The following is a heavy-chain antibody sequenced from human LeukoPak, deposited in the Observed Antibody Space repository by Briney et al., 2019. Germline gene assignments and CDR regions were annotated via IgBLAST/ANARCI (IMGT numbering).Heavy chain of an antibody. CDR3: ATSRGDYRGFEI. CDR2: INTDGRAT. D-gene: IGHD5-12*01. CDR1: GFTFSSFW. V-gene: IGHV3-74*03. J-gene: IGHJ3*02. Sequence: GGSLRLSCAASGFTFSSFWMHWVRHAPGKGPVWVARINTDGRATTYEDSERGRFTISRDNAENTLYLQMNSLRTEDTAVFYCATSRGDYRGFEIWGQGTKVTVS.